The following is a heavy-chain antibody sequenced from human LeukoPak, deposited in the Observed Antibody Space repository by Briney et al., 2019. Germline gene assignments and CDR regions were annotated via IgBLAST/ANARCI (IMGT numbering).Heavy chain of an antibody. Sequence: GGSLRLSCAASGFMFSTYGMHWVRQAPGKGLEWVSAISGSGGSTYYADSVKGRFTISRDNSKNTLYLQMNSLRAEDTAVYYCAKRYCSGGSCQTFDYWGQGTLVTVSS. CDR3: AKRYCSGGSCQTFDY. J-gene: IGHJ4*02. D-gene: IGHD2-15*01. V-gene: IGHV3-23*01. CDR1: GFMFSTYG. CDR2: ISGSGGST.